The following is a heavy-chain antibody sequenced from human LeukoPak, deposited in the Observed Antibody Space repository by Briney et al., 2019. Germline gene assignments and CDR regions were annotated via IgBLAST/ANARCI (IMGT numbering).Heavy chain of an antibody. J-gene: IGHJ6*02. CDR2: ISSSSSYI. CDR3: ARDSVRGGRYGMDV. Sequence: GGSLRLSCAASGFTVSRNYMNWVRQAPGKGLEWVSSISSSSSYIYYADSVKGRFTISRDNAKNSLYLQMNSLRAEDTAVYYCARDSVRGGRYGMDVWGQGTTVTVSS. D-gene: IGHD3-10*01. V-gene: IGHV3-21*01. CDR1: GFTVSRNY.